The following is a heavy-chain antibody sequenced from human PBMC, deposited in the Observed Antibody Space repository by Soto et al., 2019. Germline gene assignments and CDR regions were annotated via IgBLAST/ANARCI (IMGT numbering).Heavy chain of an antibody. Sequence: PGGSLRLSCTASGFIVSSTYMSWVRQAPGKGLEWVSVIYSGGSIYYADSVKGRFTISRDNSNNTLDLQMNSLRPEDTAVYYCARGDLRPFYEGFDYWAQGTLVPVSS. V-gene: IGHV3-66*01. CDR3: ARGDLRPFYEGFDY. J-gene: IGHJ4*01. D-gene: IGHD3-22*01. CDR2: IYSGGSI. CDR1: GFIVSSTY.